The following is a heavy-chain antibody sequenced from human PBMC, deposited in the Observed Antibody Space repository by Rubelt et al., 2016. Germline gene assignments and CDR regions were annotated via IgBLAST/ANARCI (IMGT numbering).Heavy chain of an antibody. D-gene: IGHD6-13*01. CDR2: INPNSGGT. CDR3: ASGRIAAAGIFDY. Sequence: QVQLVQSGAEVKKPGASVKVSCKASGYTFTSYGISWVRQAPGQGLEWMGWINPNSGGTNYAQKFQGRVTMTRDTSISTAYMELSRLRSDDTAVYYCASGRIAAAGIFDYWGQGTLATVSS. CDR1: GYTFTSYG. V-gene: IGHV1-2*02. J-gene: IGHJ4*02.